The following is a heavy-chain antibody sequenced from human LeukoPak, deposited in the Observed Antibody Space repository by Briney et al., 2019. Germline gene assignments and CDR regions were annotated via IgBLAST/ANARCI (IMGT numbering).Heavy chain of an antibody. J-gene: IGHJ4*02. CDR1: GGSISAYY. CDR3: AREGGFYRPLDY. D-gene: IGHD3-3*01. CDR2: VYYSGAT. Sequence: SETLSLTCTVSGGSISAYYWSWIRQPPGKGLEWIGYVYYSGATNYNPSLKSRVTISLETSKNQFSLRLTSVTAADTAVYYCAREGGFYRPLDYSGQGTLVTVSS. V-gene: IGHV4-59*12.